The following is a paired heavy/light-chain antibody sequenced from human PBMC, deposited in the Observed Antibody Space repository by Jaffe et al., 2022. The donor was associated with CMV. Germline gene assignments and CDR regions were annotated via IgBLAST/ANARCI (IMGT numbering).Light chain of an antibody. CDR1: QSISSY. J-gene: IGKJ2*01. Sequence: DIQMTQSPSSLSASVGDRVTITCRASQSISSYLNWYQQKPGKAPKLLIYAASSLQSGVPSRFSGSGSGTDFTLTISSLQPEDFATYYCQQSYSTPETFGQGTKLEIK. CDR3: QQSYSTPET. CDR2: AAS. V-gene: IGKV1-39*01.
Heavy chain of an antibody. Sequence: QLQLQESGPGLVKPSETLSLTCTVSGGSISSSSYYWGWIRQPPGKGLEWIGSIYYSGSTYYNPSLKSRVTISVDTSKNQFSLKLSSVTAADTAVYYCARHGGDYVWGSYRYGYYFDYWGQGTLVTVSS. J-gene: IGHJ4*02. CDR1: GGSISSSSYY. D-gene: IGHD3-16*02. V-gene: IGHV4-39*01. CDR2: IYYSGST. CDR3: ARHGGDYVWGSYRYGYYFDY.